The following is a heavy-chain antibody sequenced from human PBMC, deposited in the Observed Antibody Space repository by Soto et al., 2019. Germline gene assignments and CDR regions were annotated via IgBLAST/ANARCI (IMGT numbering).Heavy chain of an antibody. CDR1: GGSFSGYY. Sequence: QVQLQQWGAGPLRPLETLSLTCGVSGGSFSGYYWAWIRQSPGKGLEWIGEINDRGSINYNPSLKSRVSISVDTSKNHYSLNLRSVTAADTAVYYCARESHDILTGPPWVWYFDRWGRAPWSLCRQ. J-gene: IGHJ2*01. V-gene: IGHV4-34*01. CDR2: INDRGSI. D-gene: IGHD3-9*01. CDR3: ARESHDILTGPPWVWYFDR.